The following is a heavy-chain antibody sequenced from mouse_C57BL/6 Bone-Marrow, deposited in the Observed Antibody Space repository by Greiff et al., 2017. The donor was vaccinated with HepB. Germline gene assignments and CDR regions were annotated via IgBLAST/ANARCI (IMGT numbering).Heavy chain of an antibody. CDR2: INPSNGGT. V-gene: IGHV1-53*01. Sequence: QVQLQQPGTELVKPGASVKLSCKASGYTFTSYWMHWVKQRPGQGLEWIGNINPSNGGTNYNEKFKSKATLTVDKSSSTSYMQLSSLTSEDSAVDFCARSQFITGTWFAYWGQGTLVTVSA. J-gene: IGHJ3*01. CDR3: ARSQFITGTWFAY. D-gene: IGHD1-1*01. CDR1: GYTFTSYW.